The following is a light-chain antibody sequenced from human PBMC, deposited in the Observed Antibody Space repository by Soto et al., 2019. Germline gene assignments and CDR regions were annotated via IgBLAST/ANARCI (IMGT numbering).Light chain of an antibody. J-gene: IGKJ1*01. CDR2: GAS. CDR3: QQYVSSPMT. V-gene: IGKV3-20*01. Sequence: EVVLTQSPGTLSLSPGERATLSCRASQSISSGYLAWYQQRPGQAPRLLIYGASSRATGIPDRFSGSGSGTDFTLTITRLEPEDFAVYYCQQYVSSPMTFGQGTKVEI. CDR1: QSISSGY.